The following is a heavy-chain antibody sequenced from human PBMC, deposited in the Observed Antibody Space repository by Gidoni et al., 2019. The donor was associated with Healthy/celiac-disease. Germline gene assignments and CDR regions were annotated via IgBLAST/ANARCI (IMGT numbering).Heavy chain of an antibody. CDR1: GGSISSGDYY. J-gene: IGHJ3*02. D-gene: IGHD2-2*01. CDR3: ARDRLVDCSSTSCYGAFDI. V-gene: IGHV4-30-4*01. CDR2: ISYSGST. Sequence: QVQLHESGPGLVKPSQTLCLTCTVSGGSISSGDYYWSWIRQPPGKGLEWIGYISYSGSTYYNPSLKSRVTIPVDTSKNQFSLKLSSVTAADTAVYYCARDRLVDCSSTSCYGAFDIWGQGTMVTVSS.